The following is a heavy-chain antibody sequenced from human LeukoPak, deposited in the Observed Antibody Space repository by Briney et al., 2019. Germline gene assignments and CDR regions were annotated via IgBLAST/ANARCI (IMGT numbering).Heavy chain of an antibody. Sequence: PSETLSLTCTVSGGSISPYYWSWLRQPPGKGLEWIGYISYSGSTKNNPSLKSRVTISVDTSKNQFSLKLTSVTAADTAVYCCAKEGAESFPDAFDIWGPGTLITVSS. D-gene: IGHD3-10*01. V-gene: IGHV4-59*01. CDR3: AKEGAESFPDAFDI. CDR2: ISYSGST. CDR1: GGSISPYY. J-gene: IGHJ3*02.